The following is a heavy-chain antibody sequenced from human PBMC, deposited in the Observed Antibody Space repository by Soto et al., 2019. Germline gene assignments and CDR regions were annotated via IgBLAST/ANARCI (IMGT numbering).Heavy chain of an antibody. CDR3: AREGGYCNGGGCRYFDY. Sequence: EVLLVESGGGLVKPGGSLRLSCAASGFTFSTYSMNWVRQAPGKGLEWVSSINTASYIYYADSVKGRFTISRDDAKNSLSQQMNSLRDEDTAVYYCAREGGYCNGGGCRYFDYWGQGTLVTVSS. D-gene: IGHD2-15*01. J-gene: IGHJ4*02. V-gene: IGHV3-21*01. CDR1: GFTFSTYS. CDR2: INTASYI.